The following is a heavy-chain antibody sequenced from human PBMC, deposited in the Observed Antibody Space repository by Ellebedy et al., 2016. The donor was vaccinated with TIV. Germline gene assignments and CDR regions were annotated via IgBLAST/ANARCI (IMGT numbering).Heavy chain of an antibody. V-gene: IGHV3-74*01. CDR2: INRDGGGA. D-gene: IGHD3-10*02. J-gene: IGHJ3*02. Sequence: GESLKISXRTSGFTYTAYWMHWVRQAPGKGLVYVSHINRDGGGAYYADSVKGRFTISSDNAKNSLYLQMNSLRAEDTAVYYCARSCPGCADAFDIWGQGTMVTVSS. CDR3: ARSCPGCADAFDI. CDR1: GFTYTAYW.